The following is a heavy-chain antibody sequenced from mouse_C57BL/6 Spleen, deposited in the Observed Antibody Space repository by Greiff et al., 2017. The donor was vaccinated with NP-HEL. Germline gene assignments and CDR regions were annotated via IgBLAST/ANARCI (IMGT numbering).Heavy chain of an antibody. J-gene: IGHJ3*01. CDR2: ISYDGSN. D-gene: IGHD1-1*01. Sequence: EVKLQESGPGLVKPSQSLSLTCSVTGYSITSGYYWNWIRQFPGNKLEWMGYISYDGSNNYNPSLKNRISITLDTSKNQFFLKLNSVTTEDTATYYWASLYYYGSPAWFAYWGQGTLVTVSA. CDR1: GYSITSGYY. CDR3: ASLYYYGSPAWFAY. V-gene: IGHV3-6*01.